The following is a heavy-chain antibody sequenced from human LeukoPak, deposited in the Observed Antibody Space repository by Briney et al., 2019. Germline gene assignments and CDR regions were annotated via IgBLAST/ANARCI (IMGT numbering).Heavy chain of an antibody. Sequence: SETLSLTCAVYGGSFSGYYWSWIRQPPGKGLEGIGEINHSGSTNYNPSLKSRVTISVDTSKNQFSLKLSSVTAADTAVYYCATAYYDFWSGYYSPYFDYWGQGTLVTVSS. V-gene: IGHV4-34*01. D-gene: IGHD3-3*01. J-gene: IGHJ4*02. CDR2: INHSGST. CDR3: ATAYYDFWSGYYSPYFDY. CDR1: GGSFSGYY.